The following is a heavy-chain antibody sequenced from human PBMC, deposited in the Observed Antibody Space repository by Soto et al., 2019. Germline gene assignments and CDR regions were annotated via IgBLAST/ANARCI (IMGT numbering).Heavy chain of an antibody. Sequence: QVQLVQSGAEVKKPGSSVKVSCKASVGTFSSYTISWVRQAPGQGLEWMGRIITILGIANYAQKFEGRVTITGDKSTSTAYMELSRLRSEGTAVYYCARDRPYDYIWGSYRLLSWFDPWGQGTLVTVSS. CDR1: VGTFSSYT. CDR2: IITILGIA. J-gene: IGHJ5*02. V-gene: IGHV1-69*08. CDR3: ARDRPYDYIWGSYRLLSWFDP. D-gene: IGHD3-16*02.